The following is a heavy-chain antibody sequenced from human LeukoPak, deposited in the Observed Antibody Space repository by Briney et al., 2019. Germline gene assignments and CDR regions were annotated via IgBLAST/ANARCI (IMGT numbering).Heavy chain of an antibody. CDR3: ARSGKWLTDY. Sequence: GGSLRLSCAASGFTFSSYEMNWVRQAPGKGLEWVSYISSSGSTIYYADSVKGRFTISRDSAKNSLYLQMNSLRAEDTAVYYCARSGKWLTDYWGQGTLVTVSS. CDR2: ISSSGSTI. D-gene: IGHD3-22*01. V-gene: IGHV3-48*03. J-gene: IGHJ4*02. CDR1: GFTFSSYE.